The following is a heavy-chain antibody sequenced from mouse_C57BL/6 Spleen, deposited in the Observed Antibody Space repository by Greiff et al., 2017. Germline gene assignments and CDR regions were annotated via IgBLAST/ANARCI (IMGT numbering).Heavy chain of an antibody. Sequence: QVQLKESGAELARPGASVKLSCKASGYTFTSYGISWVKQRTGQGLEWIGEIYPRSGNTYYNEKFKGKATLTADKSSSTAYMELRSLTSEDSAVYFCARSGWDGALFDYWGQGTTLTVSS. D-gene: IGHD4-1*01. V-gene: IGHV1-81*01. CDR1: GYTFTSYG. J-gene: IGHJ2*01. CDR2: IYPRSGNT. CDR3: ARSGWDGALFDY.